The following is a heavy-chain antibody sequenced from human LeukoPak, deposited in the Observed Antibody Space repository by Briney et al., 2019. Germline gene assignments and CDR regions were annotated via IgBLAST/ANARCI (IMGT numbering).Heavy chain of an antibody. Sequence: PGGSLRLSCAASGFTFSSYEMNRVRQAPGKGLEWVSFISNNGDTITYVDSVKGRFTISRDNAKNSLYLQMNSLRAEDTAVYYCARWYCSSTNCQSYYYGMDVWGQGTTVTVSS. CDR2: ISNNGDTI. D-gene: IGHD2-2*01. J-gene: IGHJ6*02. CDR3: ARWYCSSTNCQSYYYGMDV. CDR1: GFTFSSYE. V-gene: IGHV3-48*03.